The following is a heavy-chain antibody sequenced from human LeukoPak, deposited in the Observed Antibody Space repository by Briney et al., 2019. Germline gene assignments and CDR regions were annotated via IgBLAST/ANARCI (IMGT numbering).Heavy chain of an antibody. V-gene: IGHV1-8*01. Sequence: ASVKVSCEASGCTFTSYDINWVRQATGQGLEWMGWMNPNSGNTGYAQKFQGRVTITRDTSASTAYMELSSLRSEDTAVYYCARAEGSTRHYYGMDVWGQGTTVTVSS. CDR3: ARAEGSTRHYYGMDV. CDR1: GCTFTSYD. J-gene: IGHJ6*02. D-gene: IGHD2-2*01. CDR2: MNPNSGNT.